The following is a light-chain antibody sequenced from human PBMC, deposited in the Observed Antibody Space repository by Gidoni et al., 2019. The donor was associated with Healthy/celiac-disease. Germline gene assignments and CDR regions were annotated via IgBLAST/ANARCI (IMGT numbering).Light chain of an antibody. V-gene: IGLV1-47*01. CDR1: SSNSGSNY. Sequence: GQRVTLSCSGSSSNSGSNYVYWYQQLPGTAPNLLIYRNNQRPSGVPDRFSGSKSGPSASLAISGLLSDDEADYYCAAWDDSLSGVVFGGGTKLTVL. CDR3: AAWDDSLSGVV. J-gene: IGLJ2*01. CDR2: RNN.